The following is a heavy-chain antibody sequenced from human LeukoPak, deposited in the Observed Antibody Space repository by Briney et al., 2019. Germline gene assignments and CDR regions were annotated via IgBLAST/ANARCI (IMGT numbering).Heavy chain of an antibody. CDR3: ARVLRT. D-gene: IGHD3-10*01. CDR2: TRNKANSYTT. J-gene: IGHJ5*02. Sequence: GGSLRLSCAASGFTFSDHYMDWVRQAPGKGLEWVGRTRNKANSYTTEYAASVKGRFTISRDGSKNSLYLQMNSLKTEDTAVYYCARVLRTWGQGTLVTVSS. CDR1: GFTFSDHY. V-gene: IGHV3-72*01.